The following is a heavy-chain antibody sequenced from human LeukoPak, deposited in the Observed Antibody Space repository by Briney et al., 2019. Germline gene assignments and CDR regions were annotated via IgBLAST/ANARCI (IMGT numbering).Heavy chain of an antibody. J-gene: IGHJ4*02. V-gene: IGHV4-59*01. D-gene: IGHD3-10*01. CDR3: ARDTMVRGVDY. CDR2: ISYSGNT. CDR1: GASFSSYY. Sequence: SETLSLTCTVSGASFSSYYWSWLRQPPGKGLEWIGYISYSGNTNYNPSLKSRVTISADTSKNQFSLKLTSVTAADTAVYYCARDTMVRGVDYWGQGTLVTVSS.